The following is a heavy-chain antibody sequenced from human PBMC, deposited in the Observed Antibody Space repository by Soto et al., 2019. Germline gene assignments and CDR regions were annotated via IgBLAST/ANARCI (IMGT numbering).Heavy chain of an antibody. CDR3: ARGPRGYYGSGKYYYYMDV. CDR1: GYTFTSYD. J-gene: IGHJ6*03. Sequence: ASVKVSCKASGYTFTSYDINWVRQATGQGLEWMGWMNPNSGNTGYAQKFQGRVTMTRNTSISTAYMELSSLGSEDTAGYYCARGPRGYYGSGKYYYYMDVWGKGTTVTVSS. D-gene: IGHD3-10*01. V-gene: IGHV1-8*01. CDR2: MNPNSGNT.